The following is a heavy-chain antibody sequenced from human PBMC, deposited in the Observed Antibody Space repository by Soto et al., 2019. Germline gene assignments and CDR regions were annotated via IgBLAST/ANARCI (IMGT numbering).Heavy chain of an antibody. Sequence: EVQLVETGGGLIQPGGSLRLSCAASGFTVSSNYMSWVRQAPGKGLEWVSVIYSGGSTYYADSVKGRFTISRDNSKNTLYRQMSSLRAADTAVYYCARDHIEYSSSSSDYYYGMDDWGQGTTVTVSS. J-gene: IGHJ6*02. CDR1: GFTVSSNY. D-gene: IGHD6-6*01. CDR3: ARDHIEYSSSSSDYYYGMDD. CDR2: IYSGGST. V-gene: IGHV3-53*02.